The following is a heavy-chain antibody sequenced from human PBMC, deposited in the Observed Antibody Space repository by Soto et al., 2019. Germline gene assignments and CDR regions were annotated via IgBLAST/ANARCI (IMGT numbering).Heavy chain of an antibody. D-gene: IGHD3-10*01. J-gene: IGHJ3*02. Sequence: SETLSLTCTVSGGSISSGGYYWSWIRQHPGKGLEWIGYIYYSGSTYYNPSLKSRVTISVDTSKNQFSLKLSSVTAADTAVYYCALTTVRGAFDIWGQGTMVTVSS. CDR2: IYYSGST. V-gene: IGHV4-31*03. CDR1: GGSISSGGYY. CDR3: ALTTVRGAFDI.